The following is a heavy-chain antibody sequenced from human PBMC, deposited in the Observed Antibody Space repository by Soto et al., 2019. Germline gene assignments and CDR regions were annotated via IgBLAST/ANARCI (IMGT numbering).Heavy chain of an antibody. CDR1: GGSVSNKTYD. V-gene: IGHV4-61*01. D-gene: IGHD4-17*01. CDR3: ARTTAVPNTLRSRYFFDY. J-gene: IGHJ4*02. CDR2: VYYSGTT. Sequence: SETLSLTCSVSGGSVSNKTYDWSWILQPPVKRLEWIGYVYYSGTTNYNPSLKSRVTISVDLSKNQFSLRLSSVTTADTALYYCARTTAVPNTLRSRYFFDYWGQGTLVTVSS.